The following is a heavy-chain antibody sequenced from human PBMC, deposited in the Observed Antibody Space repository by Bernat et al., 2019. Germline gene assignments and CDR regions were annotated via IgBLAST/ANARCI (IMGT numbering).Heavy chain of an antibody. D-gene: IGHD4-23*01. Sequence: QLQLQESGPGLVKPSETLSLTCTVPGGSISSSSYYWGWIRQPPGKGLEWIGSIYYSGSTYYNPSLKSRVTISVDTSKNQFSLKLSSVTAADTAVYYCARTTVVTPNWYFDLWGRGTLVTVSS. CDR3: ARTTVVTPNWYFDL. CDR2: IYYSGST. CDR1: GGSISSSSYY. V-gene: IGHV4-39*01. J-gene: IGHJ2*01.